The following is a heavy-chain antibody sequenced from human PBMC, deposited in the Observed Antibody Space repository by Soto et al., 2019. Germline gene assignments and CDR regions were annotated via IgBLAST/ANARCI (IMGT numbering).Heavy chain of an antibody. J-gene: IGHJ3*02. D-gene: IGHD2-21*02. V-gene: IGHV3-33*01. CDR3: AREMIAYCGGDCYSHDAFDI. CDR2: IWYDGSNK. CDR1: GFTFSSYG. Sequence: GGSLRLSCAASGFTFSSYGMHWVRQAPGKGLEWVAVIWYDGSNKYYADSVKGRFTISRDNSKNTLYLQMNSLRAEDTAVYYCAREMIAYCGGDCYSHDAFDIWGQGTMVTV.